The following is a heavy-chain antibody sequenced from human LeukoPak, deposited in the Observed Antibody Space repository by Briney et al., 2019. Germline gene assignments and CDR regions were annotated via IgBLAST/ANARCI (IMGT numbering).Heavy chain of an antibody. CDR3: ARHQPSSGGYSYGRTWVVWFDP. J-gene: IGHJ5*02. Sequence: SQTLSLTCTVSGGSISSGSYYWSWIRQPAGKGLEWIGSIYYSGSTYYNPSLKSRVTISVDTSKNQFSLKLSSVTAADTAVYYCARHQPSSGGYSYGRTWVVWFDPWGQGTLVTVSS. CDR2: IYYSGST. D-gene: IGHD5-18*01. V-gene: IGHV4-39*01. CDR1: GGSISSGSYY.